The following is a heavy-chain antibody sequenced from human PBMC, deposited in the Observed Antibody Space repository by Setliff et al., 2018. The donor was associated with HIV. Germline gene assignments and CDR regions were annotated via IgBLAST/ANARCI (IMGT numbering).Heavy chain of an antibody. V-gene: IGHV4-34*12. Sequence: SETLSLTCAVYGGSFSGYYWTWIRQPPGRGLEWIGEIIHSGGTNYNRSLKSRVTISVDTSKNQFSLNLSSVTAADTAVYYCAKHECSGGCYYYMDVWGKGIMVTVSS. J-gene: IGHJ6*03. CDR2: IIHSGGT. D-gene: IGHD2-15*01. CDR1: GGSFSGYY. CDR3: AKHECSGGCYYYMDV.